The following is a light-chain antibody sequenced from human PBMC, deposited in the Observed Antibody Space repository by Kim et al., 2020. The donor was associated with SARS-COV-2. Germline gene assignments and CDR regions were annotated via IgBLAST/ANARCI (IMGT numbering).Light chain of an antibody. CDR3: SSYAGSKVV. CDR1: SSDVGGYNY. Sequence: PGQSVTISCTGTSSDVGGYNYDSWYQQHPGKAPKLMIYEVSKRPSGVPDRFSGSKSGNTASLTVSGLQAEDEADYYCSSYAGSKVVFGGGTQLTVL. J-gene: IGLJ2*01. V-gene: IGLV2-8*01. CDR2: EVS.